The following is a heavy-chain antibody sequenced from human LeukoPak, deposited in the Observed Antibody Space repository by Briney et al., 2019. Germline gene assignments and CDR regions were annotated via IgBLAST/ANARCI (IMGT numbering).Heavy chain of an antibody. D-gene: IGHD6-25*01. CDR3: AKAFRGQRYYFDY. CDR2: IKQDGSEK. V-gene: IGHV3-7*01. Sequence: GGSLRLSCAASGFTFSSYWMSWVRQAPGKGLEWVANIKQDGSEKYYVDSVKGRFTISRDNAKNSLYLQMNSLRAEDTAVYYCAKAFRGQRYYFDYWGQGTLVTVSS. J-gene: IGHJ4*02. CDR1: GFTFSSYW.